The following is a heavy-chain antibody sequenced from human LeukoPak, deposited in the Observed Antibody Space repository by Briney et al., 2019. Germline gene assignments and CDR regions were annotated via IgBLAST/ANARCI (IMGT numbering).Heavy chain of an antibody. CDR3: ARERERGTYFI. V-gene: IGHV1-46*01. CDR2: INPSGGST. Sequence: GGSLRLSCAASGFTFSSYEMNWVRQAPGQGLEWMGIINPSGGSTSYAQKFQGRVTMTRDTSTSTVYMELSSLRSEDTAVYYCARERERGTYFIWGQGTLVTVSS. CDR1: GFTFSSYE. J-gene: IGHJ4*02. D-gene: IGHD3-10*01.